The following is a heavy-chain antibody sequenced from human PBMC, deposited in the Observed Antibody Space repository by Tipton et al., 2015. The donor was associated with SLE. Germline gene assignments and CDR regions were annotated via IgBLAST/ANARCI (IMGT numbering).Heavy chain of an antibody. J-gene: IGHJ5*02. Sequence: TLSLTCAVYGGSFSDYFWTWIRQSPGKGLEWIGNIYNNGNTNYNPSLKSRVTISVDTSRNQFFLKLSSVTAADTALYYCARAKRSSTTWGYWFDPWGQGTLATVSS. CDR3: ARAKRSSTTWGYWFDP. CDR2: IYNNGNT. D-gene: IGHD2-2*01. V-gene: IGHV4-59*01. CDR1: GGSFSDYF.